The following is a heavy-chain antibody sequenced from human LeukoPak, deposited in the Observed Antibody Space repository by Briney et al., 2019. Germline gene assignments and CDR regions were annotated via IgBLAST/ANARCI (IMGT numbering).Heavy chain of an antibody. D-gene: IGHD3-22*01. Sequence: GGSLRLSCAAAGFTFDDYAMHWVRQAPGKGLEWVSLIRWDGGSTYYADSGKGRFTIARDNSKNSLYLQVNSLRGDDTALYYCAKGYYYDSRGSLAFWGQGTLVTVSS. V-gene: IGHV3-43D*03. CDR3: AKGYYYDSRGSLAF. CDR1: GFTFDDYA. CDR2: IRWDGGST. J-gene: IGHJ4*02.